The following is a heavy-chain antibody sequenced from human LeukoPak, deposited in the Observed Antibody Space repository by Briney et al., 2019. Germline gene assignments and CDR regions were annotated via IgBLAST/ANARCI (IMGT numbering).Heavy chain of an antibody. D-gene: IGHD6-13*01. CDR3: TRRRTGMGAAGIDY. CDR2: IKDERNSDTT. Sequence: GGSLRLSCVGSGFTFSSYWVNWVRQAPGKGLEWVGRIKDERNSDTTDYVASVEGRFTISRDDSRNSVYLQMNSLKTEDTGMYYCTRRRTGMGAAGIDYWGQGTLVTVST. V-gene: IGHV3-72*01. CDR1: GFTFSSYW. J-gene: IGHJ4*02.